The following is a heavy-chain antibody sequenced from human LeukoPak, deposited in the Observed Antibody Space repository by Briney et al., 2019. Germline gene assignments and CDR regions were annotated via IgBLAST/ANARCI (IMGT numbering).Heavy chain of an antibody. J-gene: IGHJ3*02. D-gene: IGHD2-2*01. Sequence: SQTLSLTCTVSGGSISSGGYYWSWIHQHPGKDLEWIGCIYYSGSTYYNPSLKSRVTISVDTSKNQFSLKLSSVSAAATAVYYCARDVPDYCSSTSCYSGWNAFDIWGQGTMVTVSS. CDR3: ARDVPDYCSSTSCYSGWNAFDI. CDR1: GGSISSGGYY. CDR2: IYYSGST. V-gene: IGHV4-31*03.